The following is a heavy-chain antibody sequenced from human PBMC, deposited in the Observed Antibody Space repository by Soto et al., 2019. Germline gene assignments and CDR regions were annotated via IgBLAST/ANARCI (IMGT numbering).Heavy chain of an antibody. CDR1: GFTFSSYA. V-gene: IGHV3-30-3*01. CDR3: ARDKGPRIAAAGTVLYY. Sequence: TGGSLRLSCAASGFTFSSYAMHWVRQAPGKGLEWVAVISYDGSNKYYADSVKGRFTISRDNSKNTLYLQMNSLRAEDTAVYYCARDKGPRIAAAGTVLYYWGQGTLVTVSS. J-gene: IGHJ4*02. CDR2: ISYDGSNK. D-gene: IGHD6-13*01.